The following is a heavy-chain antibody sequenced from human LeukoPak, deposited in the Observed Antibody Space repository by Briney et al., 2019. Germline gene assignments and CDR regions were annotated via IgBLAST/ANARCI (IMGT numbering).Heavy chain of an antibody. D-gene: IGHD2-21*02. Sequence: PGGSLRLSCAASGFTFRTYAMSWVRQAPGKGLEWVSAISGSGGSTYYADSVKGRFTISRDNSKNTLYLQMNSLRAEDTAVYYCAKDPNCGGDCFFDYWGQGTLVTVSS. V-gene: IGHV3-23*01. J-gene: IGHJ4*02. CDR2: ISGSGGST. CDR3: AKDPNCGGDCFFDY. CDR1: GFTFRTYA.